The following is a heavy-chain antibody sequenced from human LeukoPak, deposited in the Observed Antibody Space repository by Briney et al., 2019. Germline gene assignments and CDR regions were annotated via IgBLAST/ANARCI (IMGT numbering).Heavy chain of an antibody. CDR2: IYSGGST. CDR1: GFTVSSNY. CDR3: ARNTGKLLYYFDY. J-gene: IGHJ4*02. Sequence: GGSLRLSCAASGFTVSSNYMSWVRQAPGKGLEWVSVIYSGGSTYYADSVKGRFTISRDNSKNTLYLQMNSLRAEDTAVYYCARNTGKLLYYFDYWGQGTLVTVSS. V-gene: IGHV3-53*01. D-gene: IGHD2-15*01.